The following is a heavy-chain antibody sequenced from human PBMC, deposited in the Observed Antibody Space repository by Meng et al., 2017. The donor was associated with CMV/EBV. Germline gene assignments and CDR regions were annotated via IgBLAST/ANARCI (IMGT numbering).Heavy chain of an antibody. Sequence: SETLSLTCAVYGGSFSGYYWIWIRQPPGKGLEWIGEINHSGSTNYNPSLKSRVTISVDTSKNQFSLKLSSVTAADTAVYYCASRKWVTVTLYYYYGMDVWGQGTTVTVSS. CDR3: ASRKWVTVTLYYYYGMDV. CDR1: GGSFSGYY. D-gene: IGHD4-23*01. J-gene: IGHJ6*02. CDR2: INHSGST. V-gene: IGHV4-34*01.